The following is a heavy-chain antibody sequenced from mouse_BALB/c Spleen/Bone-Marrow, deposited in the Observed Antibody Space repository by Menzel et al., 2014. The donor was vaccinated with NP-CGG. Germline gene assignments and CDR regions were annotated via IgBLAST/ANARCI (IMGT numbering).Heavy chain of an antibody. CDR3: ARDISGYVRAMDY. J-gene: IGHJ4*01. CDR2: ISTYSGNT. CDR1: GYTFXDYA. V-gene: IGHV1-67*01. Sequence: VKLMESGPELVSPGVSVKISCKASGYTFXDYAIHWVKQSHSKRLEWIGIISTYSGNTNYNQKFKGKATMTVVKSSSTAYMELARLTSEDSAIYYCARDISGYVRAMDYWGQGTSVTVSS. D-gene: IGHD3-2*01.